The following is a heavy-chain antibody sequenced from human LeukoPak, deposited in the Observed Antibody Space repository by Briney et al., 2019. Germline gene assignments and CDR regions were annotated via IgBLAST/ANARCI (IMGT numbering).Heavy chain of an antibody. Sequence: SETLSLTCTVSGGSISSYYWSWIRQPPGKGLEWIGYIYYSGSTNYNPSLKGRVTISVDTSKNQFSLKLSSVTAADTAVYYCARLRISVFDYWGQGTLVTVSS. CDR1: GGSISSYY. CDR3: ARLRISVFDY. J-gene: IGHJ4*02. D-gene: IGHD3-10*01. CDR2: IYYSGST. V-gene: IGHV4-59*08.